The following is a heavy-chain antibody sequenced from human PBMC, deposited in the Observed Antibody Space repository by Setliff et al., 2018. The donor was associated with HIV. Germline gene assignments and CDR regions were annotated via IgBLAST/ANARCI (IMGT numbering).Heavy chain of an antibody. V-gene: IGHV1-69*10. Sequence: ASVKVSCKASGGTFSSFAISWVRRAPGQGLEWMGGIIPILGIANYAQKFQGRVTITADESTSTAYMELSSLRSEDTAVYYCAREENYGSGSPKEYYFDYWGQGTLVTVSS. CDR2: IIPILGIA. CDR3: AREENYGSGSPKEYYFDY. CDR1: GGTFSSFA. D-gene: IGHD3-10*01. J-gene: IGHJ4*02.